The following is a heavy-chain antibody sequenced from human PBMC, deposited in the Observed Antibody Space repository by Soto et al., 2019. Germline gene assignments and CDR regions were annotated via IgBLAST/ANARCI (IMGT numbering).Heavy chain of an antibody. V-gene: IGHV3-23*01. CDR1: EFTFSTYA. D-gene: IGHD3-10*01. Sequence: EVQLLESGGGLVQPGGSLRLSCAASEFTFSTYAMSWVRQAPGKGLEWVSAISGSGDTTYYADSVKGRFTISRDTSKNTLFLQMNSLRAEDTAAYYCARNLGGGADCWGQGTLVTASS. J-gene: IGHJ4*02. CDR3: ARNLGGGADC. CDR2: ISGSGDTT.